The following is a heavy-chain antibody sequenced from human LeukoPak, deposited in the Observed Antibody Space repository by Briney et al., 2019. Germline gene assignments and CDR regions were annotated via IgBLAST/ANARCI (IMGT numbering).Heavy chain of an antibody. CDR2: INHSGST. V-gene: IGHV4-34*01. J-gene: IGHJ4*02. Sequence: GSLRLSCAASGFTVSSNYMSWIRQPPGKGLEWIGEINHSGSTNYNPSLKSRVTISVDTSKNQFSLKLSSVTAADTAVYYCARGSELGEDYWGQGTLVTVSS. CDR3: ARGSELGEDY. D-gene: IGHD7-27*01. CDR1: GFTVSSNY.